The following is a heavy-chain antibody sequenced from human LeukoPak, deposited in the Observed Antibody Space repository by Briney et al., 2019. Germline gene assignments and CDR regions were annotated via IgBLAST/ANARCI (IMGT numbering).Heavy chain of an antibody. CDR1: GYSSTSYC. D-gene: IGHD6-6*01. V-gene: IGHV5-51*01. J-gene: IGHJ4*02. CDR3: ARPASSGIIDY. Sequence: GESLKFSCKASGYSSTSYCIGWVRQIPGKGLEWMGIIYPGDSDTRSSPSLQGQVTISADKSISTAYLQWISLEASDTDLYYCARPASSGIIDYWGQGTLVTVSS. CDR2: IYPGDSDT.